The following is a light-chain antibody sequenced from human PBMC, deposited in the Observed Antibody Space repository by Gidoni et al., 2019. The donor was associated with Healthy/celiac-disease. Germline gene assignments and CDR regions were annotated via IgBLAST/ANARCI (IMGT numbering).Light chain of an antibody. V-gene: IGKV1-39*01. J-gene: IGKJ1*01. Sequence: DIQMTQSPSSLSASVGDRVTITCRASQSISSYLNWYQQKPGKAPKLLIYAASSLQSGVPSRFSGSGSGTDFTLTISSLQPEVFATDYCQQSYSTPRTFGQWTKVELK. CDR3: QQSYSTPRT. CDR2: AAS. CDR1: QSISSY.